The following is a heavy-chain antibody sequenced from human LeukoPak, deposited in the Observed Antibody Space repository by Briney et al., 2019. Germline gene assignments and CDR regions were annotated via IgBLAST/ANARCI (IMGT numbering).Heavy chain of an antibody. Sequence: GRSLRLSCAASGFTFSSYGMHWVRQAPGKGLEWVAVISYDGSNKYYADSVKGRFTISRDNSKNTLYLQMNSLRAEDTAVYYCAKEEGRLTGSLFRYWGQGTPVTVSS. D-gene: IGHD3-9*01. J-gene: IGHJ4*02. CDR2: ISYDGSNK. V-gene: IGHV3-30*18. CDR3: AKEEGRLTGSLFRY. CDR1: GFTFSSYG.